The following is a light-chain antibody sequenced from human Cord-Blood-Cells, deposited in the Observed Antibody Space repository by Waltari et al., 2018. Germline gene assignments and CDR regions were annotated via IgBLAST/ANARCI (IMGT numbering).Light chain of an antibody. CDR3: SSYTSSSTWV. V-gene: IGLV2-14*01. Sequence: QSALTQPASVSGSPGQSITISCTGTSSHVGGYNYVSWYQQHPGKAPKLMIYDVSNRPAGVSNRVSGSQSGNTASLTISGLQAEDEADYYCSSYTSSSTWVFGGGTKLTVL. J-gene: IGLJ3*02. CDR2: DVS. CDR1: SSHVGGYNY.